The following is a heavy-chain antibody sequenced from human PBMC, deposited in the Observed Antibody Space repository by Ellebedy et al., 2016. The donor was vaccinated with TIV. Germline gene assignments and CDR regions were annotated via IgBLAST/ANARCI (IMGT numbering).Heavy chain of an antibody. Sequence: ASVKVSXKASVGTFSTYGISWVRQAPGQGLEWMGGIIPVFGTRNYAQKFQGRVTITADDSTRTAYMEVSSLRSEDTAVYYCARDPTLYFYDRSGFYPWGQGTLVTVSS. D-gene: IGHD3-22*01. V-gene: IGHV1-69*13. CDR1: VGTFSTYG. CDR2: IIPVFGTR. CDR3: ARDPTLYFYDRSGFYP. J-gene: IGHJ5*02.